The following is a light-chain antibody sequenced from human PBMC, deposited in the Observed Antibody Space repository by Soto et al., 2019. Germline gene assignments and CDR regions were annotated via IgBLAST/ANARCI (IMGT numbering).Light chain of an antibody. CDR1: SSNIGADYD. Sequence: QSVLTQPPSVSGAPGQGVTISCTGSSSNIGADYDVHWYQQLPGTAPKIVMYGYTNRPSGVPDRFSGSKSGNTASLTVSGLQAEDEADYYCSSYAGRRSVFGPGTKVTVL. J-gene: IGLJ1*01. CDR2: GYT. V-gene: IGLV1-40*01. CDR3: SSYAGRRSV.